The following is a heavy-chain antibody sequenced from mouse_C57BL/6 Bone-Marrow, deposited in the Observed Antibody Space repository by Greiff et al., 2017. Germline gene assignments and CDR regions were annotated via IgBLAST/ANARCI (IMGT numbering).Heavy chain of an antibody. V-gene: IGHV14-1*01. CDR1: GFNIKDYY. Sequence: EVQLQQSGAELVRPGASVKLSCTASGFNIKDYYMHWVKQRPEQGLEWIGRVDPEDGDTEYAPKFQGKATMTADTSSNTAYLQLSSLTSEDTAVYYCTTPIYGSSYDYWGQGTTLTVSS. D-gene: IGHD1-1*01. CDR3: TTPIYGSSYDY. J-gene: IGHJ2*01. CDR2: VDPEDGDT.